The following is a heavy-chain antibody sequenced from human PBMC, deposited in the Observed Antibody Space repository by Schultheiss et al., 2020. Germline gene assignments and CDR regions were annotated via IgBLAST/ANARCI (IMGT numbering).Heavy chain of an antibody. D-gene: IGHD3-3*01. CDR1: GYSISSGYY. CDR2: IYHSGST. J-gene: IGHJ4*02. Sequence: SETLSLTCAVSGYSISSGYYWGWIRQPPGKGLEWIGSIYHSGSTYYNPSLKSRVTISVDTSKNQFSLKLSSVTAADTAVYYCARGDAKNYDFWSGRPLDYWGQGTLVTVSS. V-gene: IGHV4-38-2*01. CDR3: ARGDAKNYDFWSGRPLDY.